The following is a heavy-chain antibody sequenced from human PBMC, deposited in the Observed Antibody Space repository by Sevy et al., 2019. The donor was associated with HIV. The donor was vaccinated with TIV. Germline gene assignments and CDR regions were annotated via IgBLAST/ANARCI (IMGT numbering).Heavy chain of an antibody. Sequence: GGSLRLSCAASGFTFSTYAMHWVRQAPGKGLEWVAVISYDGSIKYYADSVKGRFTISRYNSKNTLYLQMNSLRAEDTAVYYCARDGLPPNDYSNLDYWGQGTLVTVSS. CDR2: ISYDGSIK. CDR3: ARDGLPPNDYSNLDY. V-gene: IGHV3-30-3*01. CDR1: GFTFSTYA. J-gene: IGHJ4*02. D-gene: IGHD4-4*01.